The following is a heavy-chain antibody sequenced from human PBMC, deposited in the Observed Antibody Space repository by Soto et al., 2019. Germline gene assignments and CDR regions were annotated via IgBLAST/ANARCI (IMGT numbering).Heavy chain of an antibody. Sequence: SGPTLVNPTHTLTLTCTLSGFSLSTSGMCVSWIRQPPGKALEWLALVDWDDDKYSSTSLKTRLTISKDTSKNQVVLTMTDMDPVDTAMYYCARSYSSHSPYQFYCMDVWAQGTTVTVSS. CDR2: VDWDDDK. CDR1: GFSLSTSGMC. D-gene: IGHD6-13*01. J-gene: IGHJ6*02. CDR3: ARSYSSHSPYQFYCMDV. V-gene: IGHV2-70*01.